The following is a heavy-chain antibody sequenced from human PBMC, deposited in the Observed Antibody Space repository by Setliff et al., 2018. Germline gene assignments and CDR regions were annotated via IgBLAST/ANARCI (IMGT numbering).Heavy chain of an antibody. V-gene: IGHV4-39*07. CDR3: ARQQQLVIGSTAYYYYGMDV. D-gene: IGHD6-13*01. CDR1: GGSISSSSYY. Sequence: PSETLSLTCTVSGGSISSSSYYWGWIRQPPGKGLEWIGIIYYSGSTYYNPSLKSRVTISVDTSKNQFSLKLSSVTAADTAVYYCARQQQLVIGSTAYYYYGMDVWGQGTTGTV. J-gene: IGHJ6*02. CDR2: IYYSGST.